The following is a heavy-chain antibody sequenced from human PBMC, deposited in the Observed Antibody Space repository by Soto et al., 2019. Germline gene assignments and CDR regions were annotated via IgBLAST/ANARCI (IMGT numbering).Heavy chain of an antibody. CDR3: ARVVVVAATPCGMDV. J-gene: IGHJ6*02. D-gene: IGHD2-15*01. CDR1: GGSISSYY. Sequence: SETLSLTCTVSGGSISSYYWSWIRQPPGKGLEWIGYIYYSGSTNYNPSLKSRVTISVDTSKNQFSLKLSSVTAADTAVYYCARVVVVAATPCGMDVWGQGTTVTVSS. CDR2: IYYSGST. V-gene: IGHV4-59*01.